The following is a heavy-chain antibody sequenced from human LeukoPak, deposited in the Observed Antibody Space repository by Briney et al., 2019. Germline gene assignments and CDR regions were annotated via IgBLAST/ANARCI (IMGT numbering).Heavy chain of an antibody. CDR2: IYYSGST. V-gene: IGHV4-39*07. Sequence: PSETLSLTCTVSGGSISSSSYYWGWIRQPPGKGLEWIGSIYYSGSTYYNPSLKSRVTISVDTSKNQFSLKLSSVTAADTAVYYCARDFQWLLDPQPGYFDYWGQGTLVTVSS. J-gene: IGHJ4*02. CDR1: GGSISSSSYY. CDR3: ARDFQWLLDPQPGYFDY. D-gene: IGHD3-3*01.